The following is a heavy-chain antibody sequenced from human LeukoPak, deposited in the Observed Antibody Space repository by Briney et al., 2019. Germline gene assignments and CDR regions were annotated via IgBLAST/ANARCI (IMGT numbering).Heavy chain of an antibody. J-gene: IGHJ3*02. Sequence: GGSLRLSCVASGFTFSGFSMNWVRQAPGTGLEWVSYIKSTSSIIYYADSVKGRFTISRDNAKNSLYLRMNSLRVEDTAVYYCARGRGTEDYTQHSFDIWGQGTVVTVSS. CDR1: GFTFSGFS. D-gene: IGHD4-11*01. CDR3: ARGRGTEDYTQHSFDI. CDR2: IKSTSSII. V-gene: IGHV3-48*04.